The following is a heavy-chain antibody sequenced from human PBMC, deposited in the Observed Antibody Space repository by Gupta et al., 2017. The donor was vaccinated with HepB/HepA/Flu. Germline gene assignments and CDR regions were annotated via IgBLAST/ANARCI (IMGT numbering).Heavy chain of an antibody. CDR2: TFYRSQWYN. J-gene: IGHJ4*02. CDR3: ARGGLYTSGKIDY. V-gene: IGHV6-1*01. CDR1: EDSVSSNSAS. Sequence: VQLQQSGPGLVKPSPTLPLTCVISEDSVSSNSASWNCIRRSPSRGLEWLGRTFYRSQWYNDYAVSVRNRISINSDTSKNQFSLHLNSVTPEDTAVYYCARGGLYTSGKIDYWGQGTLVTVSS. D-gene: IGHD6-19*01.